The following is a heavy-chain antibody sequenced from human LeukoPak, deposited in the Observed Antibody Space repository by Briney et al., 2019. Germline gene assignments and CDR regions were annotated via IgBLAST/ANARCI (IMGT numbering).Heavy chain of an antibody. V-gene: IGHV3-23*01. J-gene: IGHJ4*02. D-gene: IGHD6-13*01. CDR2: ISGGGVST. CDR3: AKSSSWTYHYLDY. CDR1: GFTYSSYD. Sequence: GGSLRLSCAASGFTYSSYDMSWVRQAPGKGLEWVSGISGGGVSTYYADSVKGRFTISRDNSMNTLSLQMNSLRAEDTALYYCAKSSSWTYHYLDYWGQGALVTVSS.